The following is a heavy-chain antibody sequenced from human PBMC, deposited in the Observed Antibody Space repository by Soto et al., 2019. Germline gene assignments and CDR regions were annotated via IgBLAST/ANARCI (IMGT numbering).Heavy chain of an antibody. CDR2: MYYSGST. V-gene: IGHV4-39*01. Sequence: QLQLQESGPGLVKPSETLSLTCTVSGGSISSSSYYWGWIRQPPGKGLEWIGSMYYSGSTYYNPSLKSRVTISVDTAKNQFSLKLNSVTGAVTAVYYCATVSGGYYNGDDYWCQGTPVTVSS. CDR3: ATVSGGYYNGDDY. CDR1: GGSISSSSYY. J-gene: IGHJ4*02. D-gene: IGHD1-26*01.